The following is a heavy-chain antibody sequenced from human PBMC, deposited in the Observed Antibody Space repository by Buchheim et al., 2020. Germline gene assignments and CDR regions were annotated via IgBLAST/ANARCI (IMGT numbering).Heavy chain of an antibody. CDR2: IKSKTDGGTT. D-gene: IGHD3-22*01. CDR3: ATAPGFYDSAPFDF. CDR1: GFTFSSAW. Sequence: EVQLVESGGGLVNPGGSLRLSCAVSGFTFSSAWMSWVRQSPGKGLEWVGLIKSKTDGGTTDYAAPVKGRFTISRADSENTLYLQMSNLKTEDTAVYYCATAPGFYDSAPFDFWGQGT. V-gene: IGHV3-15*01. J-gene: IGHJ4*02.